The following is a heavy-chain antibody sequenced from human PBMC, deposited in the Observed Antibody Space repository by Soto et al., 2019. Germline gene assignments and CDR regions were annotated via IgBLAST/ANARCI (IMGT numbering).Heavy chain of an antibody. CDR1: GSTLSGYG. CDR2: LWSDGSNE. V-gene: IGHV3-33*01. CDR3: ARVIGACSGGTCYIDY. J-gene: IGHJ4*02. D-gene: IGHD2-15*01. Sequence: QVELVESGGGVVQPGRSLRLSCAASGSTLSGYGMHWVRQAPGKGLEWVAILWSDGSNEYYADSVKGRFTISKDSSKRTLYLRMNSLRAEDTATYYCARVIGACSGGTCYIDYWDQGTRVTVSS.